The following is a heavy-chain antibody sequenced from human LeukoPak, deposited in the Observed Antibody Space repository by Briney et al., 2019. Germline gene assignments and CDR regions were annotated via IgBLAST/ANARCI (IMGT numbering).Heavy chain of an antibody. Sequence: PGGSLRLSCAASGFTFSSHAMTWVRQAPGKGLEWASAISGSGGSTYYADSVKGRFTISRDNSKNTLYLQMNSLRAEDTAVYYCAKEYCGGDCPSYYYYYYMDVWGKGTTVTVSS. J-gene: IGHJ6*03. CDR1: GFTFSSHA. CDR3: AKEYCGGDCPSYYYYYYMDV. CDR2: ISGSGGST. D-gene: IGHD2-21*01. V-gene: IGHV3-23*01.